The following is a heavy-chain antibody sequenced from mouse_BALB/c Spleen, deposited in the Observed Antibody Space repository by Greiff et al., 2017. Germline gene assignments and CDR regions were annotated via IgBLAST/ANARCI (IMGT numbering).Heavy chain of an antibody. D-gene: IGHD2-10*02. J-gene: IGHJ4*01. CDR2: ISSGSSTI. Sequence: EVKLVESGGGLVQPGGSRKLSCAASGFTFSSFGMHWVRQAPEKGLEWVAYISSGSSTIYYADTVKGRFTISRDNPKNTLFLQMTSLRSEDTDMYYCVYGNYDAMDYWGQGTSVTVSS. V-gene: IGHV5-17*02. CDR3: VYGNYDAMDY. CDR1: GFTFSSFG.